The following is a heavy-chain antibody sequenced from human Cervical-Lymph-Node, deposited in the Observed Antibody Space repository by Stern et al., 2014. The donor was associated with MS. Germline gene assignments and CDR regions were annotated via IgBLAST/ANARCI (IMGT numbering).Heavy chain of an antibody. D-gene: IGHD3-10*01. J-gene: IGHJ4*02. Sequence: QVQLVQSGAEVKKPGSSGKVSCKSSGGTFSNYAISWVRQAPGQGLEWMGVIVPIFETTTYAPKFQDRFTITADESTRTAYMELSSLRFDDTAVYYCARDRGVYFDFWGQGTLVTVSS. V-gene: IGHV1-69*01. CDR1: GGTFSNYA. CDR2: IVPIFETT. CDR3: ARDRGVYFDF.